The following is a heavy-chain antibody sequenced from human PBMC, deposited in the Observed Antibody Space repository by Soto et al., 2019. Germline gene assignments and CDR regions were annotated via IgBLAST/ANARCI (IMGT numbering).Heavy chain of an antibody. CDR1: GFTFSSYG. D-gene: IGHD5-18*01. V-gene: IGHV3-33*01. Sequence: QVQLVESGGGVVQPGRSLRLSCAASGFTFSSYGMHRVRQAPGKGLEWVAVIWYDGSNKYYADSVKGRFTISRDNSKNTLYLLMNSLRAEDTAVYYCARDPRYSDGYDSDYWGQGTLVTVSS. CDR3: ARDPRYSDGYDSDY. J-gene: IGHJ4*02. CDR2: IWYDGSNK.